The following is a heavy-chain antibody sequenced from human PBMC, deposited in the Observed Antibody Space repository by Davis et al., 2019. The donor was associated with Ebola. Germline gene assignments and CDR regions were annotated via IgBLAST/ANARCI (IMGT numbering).Heavy chain of an antibody. J-gene: IGHJ6*02. V-gene: IGHV1-69*13. Sequence: SVKVSCKASGGAFSDFALSWVRQAPGQGLEWMGGIIPRFGKPSYAQSFQGRVTITADESTTTAHIELSSLTSEDTAVYYCAKDRVPGGGMDVWGQGTTVTVSS. D-gene: IGHD3-16*01. CDR3: AKDRVPGGGMDV. CDR1: GGAFSDFA. CDR2: IIPRFGKP.